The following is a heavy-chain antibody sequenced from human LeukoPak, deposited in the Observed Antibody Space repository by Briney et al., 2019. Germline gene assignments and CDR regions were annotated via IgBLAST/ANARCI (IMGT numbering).Heavy chain of an antibody. CDR1: GFTVSSNY. Sequence: GGSLRLPCAASGFTVSSNYMSWVRQAPGKGLEWVSVIYSGGSTYYADSVKGRFTISRDNPKNTLYLQMNSLRAEDTAVYYCARGSQRVNYNVHYWGQGTLVTVSS. J-gene: IGHJ4*02. D-gene: IGHD3-10*02. V-gene: IGHV3-53*01. CDR3: ARGSQRVNYNVHY. CDR2: IYSGGST.